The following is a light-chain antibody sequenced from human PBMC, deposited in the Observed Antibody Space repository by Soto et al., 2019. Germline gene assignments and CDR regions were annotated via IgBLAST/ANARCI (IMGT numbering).Light chain of an antibody. CDR3: HHYGSSPWT. V-gene: IGKV3-20*01. J-gene: IGKJ1*01. Sequence: EIVLTQSPGTLSLSPGERVTLSCRASQSVSSSYLAWFQQTPGQTPRLLIYAASSRATGIPDRFSGSGSGTDFTLTIRRLEPEDSAVYYCHHYGSSPWTFGQGTKVEIK. CDR1: QSVSSSY. CDR2: AAS.